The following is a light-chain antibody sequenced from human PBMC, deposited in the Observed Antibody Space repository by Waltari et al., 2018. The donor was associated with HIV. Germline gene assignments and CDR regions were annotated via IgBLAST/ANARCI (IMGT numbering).Light chain of an antibody. CDR3: AAWVDSRRGPV. J-gene: IGLJ2*01. CDR2: VHS. Sequence: QSVLTQPPSASGTPGQRVTISCSGSSSNIGSNHVYWYQHLPGTAPKLLIYVHSQRPSGVPVLFSGSKSGTSASLAISGLRSEDEGDYYCAAWVDSRRGPVFGGGSRLTVL. CDR1: SSNIGSNH. V-gene: IGLV1-47*01.